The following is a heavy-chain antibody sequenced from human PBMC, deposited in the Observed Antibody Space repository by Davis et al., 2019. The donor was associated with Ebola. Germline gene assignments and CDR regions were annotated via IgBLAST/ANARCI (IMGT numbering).Heavy chain of an antibody. Sequence: GESLKISCAASGFTVSSNYMSWVRQAPGKGLEWVSAISGSGGSTYYADSVKGRFTISRDNSKSTLSVQMNSLRAEDTAIYYCAKAEGRGWSHDAFNVWSQGTTVTVSS. CDR1: GFTVSSNY. CDR2: ISGSGGST. CDR3: AKAEGRGWSHDAFNV. J-gene: IGHJ3*01. D-gene: IGHD6-19*01. V-gene: IGHV3-23*01.